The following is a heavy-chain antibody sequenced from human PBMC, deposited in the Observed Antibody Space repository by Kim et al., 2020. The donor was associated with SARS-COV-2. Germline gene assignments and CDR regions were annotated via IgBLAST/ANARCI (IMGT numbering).Heavy chain of an antibody. J-gene: IGHJ6*02. CDR1: GFTVSSNY. CDR2: IYSGGST. D-gene: IGHD5-18*01. CDR3: ASSVSGYSYGYVYYYYYGMDV. V-gene: IGHV3-66*01. Sequence: GGSLRLSCAASGFTVSSNYMSWVRQAPGKGLEWVSVIYSGGSTYYADSVKGRFTISRDNSKNTLYLQMNSLRAEDTAVYYCASSVSGYSYGYVYYYYYGMDVWGQGTTVTVSS.